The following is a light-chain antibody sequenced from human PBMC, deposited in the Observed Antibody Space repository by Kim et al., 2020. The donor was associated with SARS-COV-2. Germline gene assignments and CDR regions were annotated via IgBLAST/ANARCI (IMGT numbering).Light chain of an antibody. CDR1: SSDVGGYNY. V-gene: IGLV2-14*03. CDR3: ISYTTTTTWV. Sequence: QSALTQPASVSGSPGQSITISCTGTSSDVGGYNYVSWYQQHPGKAPELIIYGVSKRPSGVSNRFSGSKSDNTASLTISGLQAEDEADYYCISYTTTTTWVFGGGTKLTVL. CDR2: GVS. J-gene: IGLJ3*02.